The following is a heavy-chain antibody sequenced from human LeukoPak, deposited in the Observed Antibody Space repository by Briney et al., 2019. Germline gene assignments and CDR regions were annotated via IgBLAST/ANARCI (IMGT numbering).Heavy chain of an antibody. J-gene: IGHJ3*02. CDR1: GGSFSGYY. CDR2: INHSGST. Sequence: SETLSLTCAVYGGSFSGYYWSWIRQPPGKGLEWIGEINHSGSTNYNPSLKSRVTISVDTSKNQFSLKLSSVTAADTAVYYCARAEPAPTYYYDSSGYYRAFDIWGQGTMVTVSS. V-gene: IGHV4-34*01. CDR3: ARAEPAPTYYYDSSGYYRAFDI. D-gene: IGHD3-22*01.